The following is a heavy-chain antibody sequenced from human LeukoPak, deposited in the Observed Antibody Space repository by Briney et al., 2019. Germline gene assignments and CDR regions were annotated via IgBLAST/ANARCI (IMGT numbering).Heavy chain of an antibody. D-gene: IGHD3-22*01. CDR2: IYYSGST. V-gene: IGHV4-31*03. CDR1: GGSISSGGYY. J-gene: IGHJ4*02. CDR3: ARSQKSYYYDSSGYYYGGTLDY. Sequence: SSETLSLTCTVSGGSISSGGYYWSWIRQHPGKGLEWIGYIYYSGSTYYNPSLKSRVTISVDTSKNQFSLKLSSVTAADTAVYYCARSQKSYYYDSSGYYYGGTLDYWGQGTLVTVSS.